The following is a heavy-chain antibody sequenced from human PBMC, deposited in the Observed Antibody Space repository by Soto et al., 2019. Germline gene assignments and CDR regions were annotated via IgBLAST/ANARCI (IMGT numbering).Heavy chain of an antibody. CDR2: IYYSGDT. Sequence: SETLSLTCTVSGGSISRSRWGWIRQPPGKGLEWIGNIYYSGDTYYNPSFKSRLTISVDTSKNQFSLKLSSVTAADTAVYYCARHYPFGSGSYSPYYFDSWGQGTLVTVSS. J-gene: IGHJ4*02. CDR1: GGSISRSR. V-gene: IGHV4-39*01. CDR3: ARHYPFGSGSYSPYYFDS. D-gene: IGHD3-10*01.